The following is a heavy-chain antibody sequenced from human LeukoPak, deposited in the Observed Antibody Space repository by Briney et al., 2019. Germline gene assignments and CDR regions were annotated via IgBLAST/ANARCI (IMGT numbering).Heavy chain of an antibody. Sequence: GGSLRLSCAASGFTVSSNYMSWVRQAPGNGLEWVSIIYGGGITHYADSVKGRFTFSRDNSKNTVYLQMTSLTDDDTAVYYCALHPDWALLRRDYWGQGTLVTVSS. V-gene: IGHV3-66*01. CDR1: GFTVSSNY. CDR2: IYGGGIT. D-gene: IGHD1-26*01. J-gene: IGHJ4*02. CDR3: ALHPDWALLRRDY.